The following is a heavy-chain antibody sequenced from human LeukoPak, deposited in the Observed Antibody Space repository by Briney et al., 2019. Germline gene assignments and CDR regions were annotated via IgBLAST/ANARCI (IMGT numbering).Heavy chain of an antibody. CDR1: GGSISSGGYY. J-gene: IGHJ5*02. Sequence: SETLSLTCTVSGGSISSGGYYWSWIRQPPGKGLEWIGYIYHSGSTYYNPSLKSRVTISVDRSKNQFSMKLSSVTAADTAVYYCARGSSSSWYGVSWGKGTLVTVSS. V-gene: IGHV4-30-2*01. CDR3: ARGSSSSWYGVS. D-gene: IGHD6-13*01. CDR2: IYHSGST.